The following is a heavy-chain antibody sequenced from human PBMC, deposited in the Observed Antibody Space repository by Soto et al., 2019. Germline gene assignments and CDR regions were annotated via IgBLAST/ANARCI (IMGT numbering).Heavy chain of an antibody. D-gene: IGHD4-4*01. Sequence: PSETLSVTGTVFVGSISSGDYYWSWIRQPPGKGLEWIGYIYYSGSTYYNPSLKSRVTISVDTSKNQFSLKLSSVTAADTAVYYCARVAGYSINWFDPWGQGTLVTVSS. V-gene: IGHV4-30-4*01. J-gene: IGHJ5*02. CDR1: VGSISSGDYY. CDR2: IYYSGST. CDR3: ARVAGYSINWFDP.